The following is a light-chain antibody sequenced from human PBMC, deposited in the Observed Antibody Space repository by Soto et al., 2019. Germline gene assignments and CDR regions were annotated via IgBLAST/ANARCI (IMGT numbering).Light chain of an antibody. Sequence: DIQMTQSPSSLSASVGDRVTITCRASQSISSYLNWYQQKPGKAPKLLVFATSTLHNGVPSRFSGSRSGTDFSLTITSLQPEDFATYYCQQSYSSPYTFGQGTKLEIK. J-gene: IGKJ2*01. CDR3: QQSYSSPYT. CDR2: ATS. CDR1: QSISSY. V-gene: IGKV1-39*01.